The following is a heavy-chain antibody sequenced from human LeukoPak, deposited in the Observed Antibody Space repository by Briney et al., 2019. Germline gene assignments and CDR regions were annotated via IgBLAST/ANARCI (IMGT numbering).Heavy chain of an antibody. CDR3: ARAGPNWAILPYYFDY. CDR1: GFTFSSYN. J-gene: IGHJ4*02. CDR2: ISSSSSTI. Sequence: RPGVSLRLSCAASGFTFSSYNMNWVRQAPGKGLEWVSYISSSSSTIYYADSVKGRFTISRDNAKNSLYLQMNSLRAEDTAVYYCARAGPNWAILPYYFDYWGQGTLVTVSS. D-gene: IGHD1-1*01. V-gene: IGHV3-48*04.